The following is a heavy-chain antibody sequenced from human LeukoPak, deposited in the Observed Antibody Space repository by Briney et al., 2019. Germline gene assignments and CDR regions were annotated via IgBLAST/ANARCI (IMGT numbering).Heavy chain of an antibody. D-gene: IGHD6-25*01. CDR2: ITSGGGTT. CDR3: ARDPPRAAWVFDY. Sequence: GGSLRLSCAASGFTFSNYAMSWVRQAPGKALEWVSAITSGGGTTYYAGSVQGRFTISRDNSKNTLYLQMNSLRAEDTAVYYCARDPPRAAWVFDYWGQGTLVSVSS. CDR1: GFTFSNYA. V-gene: IGHV3-23*01. J-gene: IGHJ4*02.